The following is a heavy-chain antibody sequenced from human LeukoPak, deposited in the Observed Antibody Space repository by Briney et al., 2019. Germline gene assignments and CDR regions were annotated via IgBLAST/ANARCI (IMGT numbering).Heavy chain of an antibody. J-gene: IGHJ4*02. V-gene: IGHV7-4-1*02. D-gene: IGHD3-3*01. CDR1: GYTFSSYA. Sequence: GASVKVSCKASGYTFSSYAMNWVRQAPGQGLEWMGRINTNTGNSTYAQGFTGRFVFSLDASVSTTYLQISSLKAEDTAVYYCARDGMGSGYYIDYWGQGTLVTVSS. CDR3: ARDGMGSGYYIDY. CDR2: INTNTGNS.